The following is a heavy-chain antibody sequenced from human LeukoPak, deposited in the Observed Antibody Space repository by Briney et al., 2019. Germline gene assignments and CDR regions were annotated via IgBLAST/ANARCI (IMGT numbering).Heavy chain of an antibody. CDR3: AKDRGYCSSGSCTFDY. V-gene: IGHV3-23*01. J-gene: IGHJ4*02. CDR1: GFTFSTYA. D-gene: IGHD2-15*01. CDR2: ISGSGSST. Sequence: GGSLRLSCAASGFTFSTYAMSWARQAPGKGLEWVSAISGSGSSTYYADSVKGRFTISRDNSKNILYLQMNSLRAEDTAVYYCAKDRGYCSSGSCTFDYWGQGALVTVSS.